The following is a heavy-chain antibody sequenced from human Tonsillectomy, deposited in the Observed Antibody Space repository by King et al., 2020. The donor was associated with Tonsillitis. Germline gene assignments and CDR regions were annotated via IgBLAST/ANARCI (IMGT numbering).Heavy chain of an antibody. V-gene: IGHV5-51*01. CDR3: ARIAAARNWFDP. Sequence: VQLVESGAEVKKPGESLKISCKGSGYSFTGYWIAWMRQMPGKGLEWMGIIYPGDSDTRYSPSFQGQVTFSADKSISTAYLQWSSLKASDTAMYYCARIAAARNWFDPWGQGTLVTVSS. CDR1: GYSFTGYW. D-gene: IGHD6-13*01. J-gene: IGHJ5*02. CDR2: IYPGDSDT.